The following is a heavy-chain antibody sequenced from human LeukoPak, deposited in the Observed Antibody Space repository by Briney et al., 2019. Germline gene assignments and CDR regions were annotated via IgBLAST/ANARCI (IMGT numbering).Heavy chain of an antibody. CDR2: IYHSGST. Sequence: PSETLSLTCTVSGGSISSGGYYWSWIRQHPGKGLEWIGYIYHSGSTDYNPSLKSRVTISVDTSKNQFSLKLNSVTAADTAVYYCARGRRYYGSGSYGWFDPWGQGTLVTVSS. D-gene: IGHD3-10*01. CDR3: ARGRRYYGSGSYGWFDP. V-gene: IGHV4-31*03. CDR1: GGSISSGGYY. J-gene: IGHJ5*02.